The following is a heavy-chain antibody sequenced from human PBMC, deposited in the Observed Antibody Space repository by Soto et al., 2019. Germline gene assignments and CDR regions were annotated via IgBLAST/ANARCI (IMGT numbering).Heavy chain of an antibody. CDR1: GFTVSSDH. J-gene: IGHJ3*01. CDR2: MYYGGTT. V-gene: IGHV3-53*02. CDR3: AREAAGFDL. D-gene: IGHD6-13*01. Sequence: EMQLVETGGGLIQPGGSLRLSCAASGFTVSSDHMSWVRQAPGKGLEWISVMYYGGTTYYADSVQGRFTISRDSSTNTLYLQMTDVRADDTAVYYCAREAAGFDLWGQGTMVTVSS.